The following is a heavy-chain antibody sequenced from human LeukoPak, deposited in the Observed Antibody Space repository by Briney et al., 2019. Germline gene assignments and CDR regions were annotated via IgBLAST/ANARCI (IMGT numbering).Heavy chain of an antibody. J-gene: IGHJ3*02. D-gene: IGHD3-3*01. CDR3: ARSQRITIFGAGGAFDI. V-gene: IGHV1-2*02. CDR1: GYTFTDYY. CDR2: INPNSGGT. Sequence: ASVKVSCKASGYTFTDYYMHWVRQAPGQGLEWMGWINPNSGGTNYAQKFQGRVTMTRDTSISTAYMELSRLRSDDTAVYYCARSQRITIFGAGGAFDIWGQGTMVTVSS.